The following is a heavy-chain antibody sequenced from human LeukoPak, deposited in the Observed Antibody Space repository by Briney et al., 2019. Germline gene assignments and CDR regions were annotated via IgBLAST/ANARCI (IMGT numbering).Heavy chain of an antibody. V-gene: IGHV1-46*01. D-gene: IGHD6-19*01. CDR1: GYTFTSYY. J-gene: IGHJ6*03. Sequence: ASVKVSCKASGYTFTSYYMHWVRQAPGQGLEWMGIINPSGGSTSYAQKFQGRVTMTRDMSTSTVYMELSSLRSEDTAVYYCAAGYSSGWPLRPHYYYYMDVWGKGTTVTVSS. CDR3: AAGYSSGWPLRPHYYYYMDV. CDR2: INPSGGST.